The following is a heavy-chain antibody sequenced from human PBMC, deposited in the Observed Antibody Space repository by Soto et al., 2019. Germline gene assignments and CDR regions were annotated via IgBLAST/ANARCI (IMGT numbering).Heavy chain of an antibody. D-gene: IGHD3-10*01. CDR2: ISYYGSNK. CDR1: GFTFSSYG. J-gene: IGHJ4*02. Sequence: QVQLVESGGGVVQPGRSLRLSCAASGFTFSSYGMHWVRQAPGKGLEWVAVISYYGSNKYYADSVKGRFTISRENSKNTLYLQMNSLRAEDTAVYYCAKCAYGSETYLFDYWGQGTLVTVSS. V-gene: IGHV3-30*18. CDR3: AKCAYGSETYLFDY.